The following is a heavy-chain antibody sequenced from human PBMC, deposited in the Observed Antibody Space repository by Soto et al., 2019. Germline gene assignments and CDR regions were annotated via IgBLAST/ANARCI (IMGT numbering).Heavy chain of an antibody. D-gene: IGHD3-22*01. Sequence: QLQLQESGPGLVKPSETLSLTCTVSGDSVTISDYYWGWIRQPPGKGREWIGSIHYSGSTYYNPSLNSRVTISGDTSKKQFFLKLTSVTAADAAVYYCVAHDSGGYYAEYWGQGTLDTVS. CDR1: GDSVTISDYY. V-gene: IGHV4-39*01. CDR3: VAHDSGGYYAEY. J-gene: IGHJ4*02. CDR2: IHYSGST.